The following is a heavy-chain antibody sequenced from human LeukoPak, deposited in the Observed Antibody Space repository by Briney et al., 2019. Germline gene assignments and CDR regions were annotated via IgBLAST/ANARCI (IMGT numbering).Heavy chain of an antibody. Sequence: SETLSLTCTVSGGSISNYYWTWLRQPPGKGLEWIGYINYSGSANYNPSLKSRVTMSVDTSKNQLSLKLTSVTAADTAVYSCARVYRDDFWSGYSTHFDSWGQGTLVTVSS. J-gene: IGHJ4*02. CDR3: ARVYRDDFWSGYSTHFDS. V-gene: IGHV4-59*01. CDR2: INYSGSA. D-gene: IGHD3-3*01. CDR1: GGSISNYY.